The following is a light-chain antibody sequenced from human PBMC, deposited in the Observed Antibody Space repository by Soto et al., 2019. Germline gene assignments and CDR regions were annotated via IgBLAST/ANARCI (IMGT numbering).Light chain of an antibody. V-gene: IGLV2-14*03. CDR3: SSYTSTIRAV. CDR1: SSDIGAYNY. CDR2: DVT. Sequence: QSALTQPASVSGSPGQSITFSCTGTSSDIGAYNYVSWYQHHPGKAPKLLIYDVTDRPSGVSDRFSGSKSGTTASLTISGLQAEDEADYFCSSYTSTIRAVFGGGTKLTVL. J-gene: IGLJ2*01.